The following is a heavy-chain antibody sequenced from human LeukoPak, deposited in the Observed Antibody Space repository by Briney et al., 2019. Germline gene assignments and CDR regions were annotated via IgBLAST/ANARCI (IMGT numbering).Heavy chain of an antibody. CDR1: GGSISSYY. D-gene: IGHD6-13*01. Sequence: PSETLSLTCTVSGGSISSYYWSWIRQPPGKGLEWIGYIYYSGSTNYNPSLKSRVTISVDTSKNQFSLKLSSVTAADTAVYYCARYSSSLGLFDPWGQGTLVTVSS. V-gene: IGHV4-59*08. J-gene: IGHJ5*02. CDR3: ARYSSSLGLFDP. CDR2: IYYSGST.